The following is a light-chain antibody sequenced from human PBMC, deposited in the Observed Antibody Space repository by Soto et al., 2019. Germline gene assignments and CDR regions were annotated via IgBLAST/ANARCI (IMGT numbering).Light chain of an antibody. CDR2: GAS. V-gene: IGKV1-39*01. CDR1: ESISSY. CDR3: QQSYSTPRT. J-gene: IGKJ1*01. Sequence: DIQMTQSPSSLSASVGDRVTITCRASESISSYLNWYQQKPGKAPNILIYGASSLQSGAPSRFSGSGSGTDFTLTISSLQPEDFATYYCQQSYSTPRTFGQGTKVEIK.